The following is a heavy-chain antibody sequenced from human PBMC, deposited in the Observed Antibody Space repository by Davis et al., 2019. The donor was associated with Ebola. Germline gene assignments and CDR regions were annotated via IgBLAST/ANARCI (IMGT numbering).Heavy chain of an antibody. J-gene: IGHJ6*02. V-gene: IGHV1-18*01. CDR2: ISAYNGNT. D-gene: IGHD2-8*02. Sequence: AASVKVSCKASGGTFSSYAISWVRQAPGQGLEWMGGISAYNGNTNYAQKLQGRVTMTRDTPTSTAYMELSSLRSEDTAVYYCARGGVQFYYYGMDVWGQGTTVTVSS. CDR1: GGTFSSYA. CDR3: ARGGVQFYYYGMDV.